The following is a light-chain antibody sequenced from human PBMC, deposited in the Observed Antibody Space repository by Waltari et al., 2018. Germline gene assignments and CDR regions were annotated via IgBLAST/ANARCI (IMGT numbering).Light chain of an antibody. CDR2: DAS. CDR1: NSVSSSY. J-gene: IGKJ1*01. V-gene: IGKV3-20*01. CDR3: QQYGSSPRT. Sequence: ETVLTQSPGTPSLYQGERATRSCRSSNSVSSSYLTWYEHKPGRDPMLLIYDASDRATGSPDRFSGSGSGTDFTLTIGRLEPEDFAVYYCQQYGSSPRTFGQGTKVEIK.